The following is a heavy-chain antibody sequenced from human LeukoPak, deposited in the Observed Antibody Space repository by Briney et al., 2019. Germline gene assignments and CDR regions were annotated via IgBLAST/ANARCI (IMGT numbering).Heavy chain of an antibody. J-gene: IGHJ3*02. CDR1: GYTFTGYY. CDR3: AAVPNANAWYWDDAFDI. Sequence: ASVKVSCKASGYTFTGYYMHWVRQAPGQGLDWMAWINPNSGATKYAQKFQGRVTMTRDTSISTAYMELSRLRSDDTAVYYCAAVPNANAWYWDDAFDIWGQGTMVTVSS. D-gene: IGHD2-8*02. CDR2: INPNSGAT. V-gene: IGHV1-2*02.